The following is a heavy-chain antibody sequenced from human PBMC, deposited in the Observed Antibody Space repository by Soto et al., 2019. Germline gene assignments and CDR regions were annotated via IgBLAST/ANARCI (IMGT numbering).Heavy chain of an antibody. Sequence: PSETLSLTCTVSGGSISSYYWSWIRQPPGKGLEWIGYIYYSGSTNYNPSLKSRVTISVDTSKNQFSLKLSSVTAADTAVYYCARGVATRSAWYFDLWGRGTLVTVSS. D-gene: IGHD5-12*01. V-gene: IGHV4-59*01. CDR1: GGSISSYY. J-gene: IGHJ2*01. CDR3: ARGVATRSAWYFDL. CDR2: IYYSGST.